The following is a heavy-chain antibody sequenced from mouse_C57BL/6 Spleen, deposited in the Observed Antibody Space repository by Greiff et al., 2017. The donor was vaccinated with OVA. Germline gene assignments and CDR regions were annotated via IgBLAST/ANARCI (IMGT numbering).Heavy chain of an antibody. CDR1: GYDFTNYL. CDR3: SSSMVTKALFAY. V-gene: IGHV1-54*01. D-gene: IGHD2-2*01. Sequence: QVQLQQSGAELVRPGTSVKVSCKASGYDFTNYLIEWVKQRTGQGLEWIGVINPGSGGTNYNEKFKGKATLTADKSSSTAYMQLSSLTSEDSAVYFCSSSMVTKALFAYWGQGTLVTVSA. CDR2: INPGSGGT. J-gene: IGHJ3*01.